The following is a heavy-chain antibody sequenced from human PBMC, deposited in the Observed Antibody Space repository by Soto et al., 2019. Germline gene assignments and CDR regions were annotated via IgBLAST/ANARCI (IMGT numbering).Heavy chain of an antibody. CDR2: ISAAGDP. V-gene: IGHV3-13*05. J-gene: IGHJ6*02. CDR3: ARTDKDFYGLDV. CDR1: GFTFRNYD. Sequence: EVQLVESGGGLVQPGESLRLSCEASGFTFRNYDKHWVRQGTGKGLEWVSGISAAGDPDYADSVEGRFTISRENAQNSFFLQMNSLRVGDTAVYYCARTDKDFYGLDVWGQGTTVIVSS.